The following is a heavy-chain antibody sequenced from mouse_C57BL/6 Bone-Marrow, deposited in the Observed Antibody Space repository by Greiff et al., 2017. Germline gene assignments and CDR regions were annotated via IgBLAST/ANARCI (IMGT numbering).Heavy chain of an antibody. CDR2: IDPETGGT. Sequence: QVQLQQSGAELVRPGASVTLSCKASGYTFTDYEMHWVKQTPVHGLEWIGAIDPETGGTAYNQKFKGKAILTADKSSSTAYMELRSLTSEDSAVYYCTRRPYYGSSYEDYWGQGTTLTVSS. D-gene: IGHD1-1*01. J-gene: IGHJ2*01. CDR1: GYTFTDYE. V-gene: IGHV1-15*01. CDR3: TRRPYYGSSYEDY.